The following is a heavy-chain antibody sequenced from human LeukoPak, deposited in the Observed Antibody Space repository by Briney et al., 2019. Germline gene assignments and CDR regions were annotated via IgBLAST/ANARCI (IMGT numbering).Heavy chain of an antibody. CDR1: GGTFSSYA. V-gene: IGHV1-69*04. CDR2: IIPILGMA. J-gene: IGHJ3*02. CDR3: ARDLRVTMLEGAFDI. Sequence: GSSVKVSCKASGGTFSSYAISWVRQAPGQGLEWMGRIIPILGMANYAQKFQGRVTITADKSTSTAYMELSSLRSEDTAVYYCARDLRVTMLEGAFDIWGQGTMVTVSS. D-gene: IGHD3-22*01.